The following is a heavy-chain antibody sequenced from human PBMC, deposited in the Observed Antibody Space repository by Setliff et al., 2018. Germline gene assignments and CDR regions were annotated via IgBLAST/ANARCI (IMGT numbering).Heavy chain of an antibody. CDR2: IYQSGTT. CDR3: ARGRNIKLRLLDS. CDR1: GESIRSNNW. Sequence: SETLSLTCTVSGESIRSNNWWNWVRQPPGKGLEWIGDIYQSGTTNYNPSLKSRVTISADTSKNQFSLNLRYVTAADTGLYYCARGRNIKLRLLDSWGQGKLVTVSS. D-gene: IGHD1-20*01. V-gene: IGHV4-4*02. J-gene: IGHJ4*02.